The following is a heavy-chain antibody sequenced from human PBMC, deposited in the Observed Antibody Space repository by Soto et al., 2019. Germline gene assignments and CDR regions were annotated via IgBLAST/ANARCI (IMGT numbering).Heavy chain of an antibody. CDR3: ARHPERIAEIGWFDP. D-gene: IGHD6-13*01. CDR2: ISSSSSTI. Sequence: EVQLVESGGGLVQPGGSLRLSCAASGFTFSSHSTNWVRQAPGKGLEWVSYISSSSSTIYYADSVKGRFTISRDNAKNSLYLQMNSLRAEDTAVYYCARHPERIAEIGWFDPWGQGTLVTVSS. CDR1: GFTFSSHS. J-gene: IGHJ5*02. V-gene: IGHV3-48*01.